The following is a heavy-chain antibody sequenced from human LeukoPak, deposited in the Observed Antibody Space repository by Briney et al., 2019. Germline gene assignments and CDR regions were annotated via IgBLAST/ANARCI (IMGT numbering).Heavy chain of an antibody. V-gene: IGHV3-15*01. CDR1: GFTFSSYG. CDR3: TTALGGSYSSYYYYYMDV. CDR2: IKSKTDGGTT. D-gene: IGHD3-16*01. J-gene: IGHJ6*03. Sequence: GGSLRLSCAASGFTFSSYGMHWVRQAPGKGLEWVGRIKSKTDGGTTDCAAPVKGRFTISRDDSKNTLYLQMNSLKTEDTAVYYCTTALGGSYSSYYYYYMDVWGKGTTVTISS.